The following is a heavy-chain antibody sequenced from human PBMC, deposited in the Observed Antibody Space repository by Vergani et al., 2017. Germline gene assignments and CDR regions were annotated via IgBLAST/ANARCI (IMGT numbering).Heavy chain of an antibody. J-gene: IGHJ4*02. CDR3: ARDLFYYDSSGYYSGFFDY. V-gene: IGHV3-21*01. CDR1: GFTFSSYS. CDR2: IRSSSSYI. Sequence: EVQLVESGGGLVKPGGSLRLSCAASGFTFSSYSMNWVRQAPGKGLEWVSSIRSSSSYIYYADSVKGRFTISRDNAKNSLYLQMNSLRAEDTAVYYCARDLFYYDSSGYYSGFFDYWGQGSLVTVSP. D-gene: IGHD3-22*01.